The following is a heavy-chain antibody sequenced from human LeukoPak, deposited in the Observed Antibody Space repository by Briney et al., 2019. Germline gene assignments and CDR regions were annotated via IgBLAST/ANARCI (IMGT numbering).Heavy chain of an antibody. V-gene: IGHV1-46*01. Sequence: GASGKVSCKASGYTFASYYMHWVRQAPGQGLERMGIINPSGGSTSYAQKFQGRVTMTRDTSTSTVYMELSSLRSEDTAVYYCARADLAVADTFDYWGQGTLVTVSS. D-gene: IGHD6-19*01. CDR3: ARADLAVADTFDY. CDR1: GYTFASYY. CDR2: INPSGGST. J-gene: IGHJ4*02.